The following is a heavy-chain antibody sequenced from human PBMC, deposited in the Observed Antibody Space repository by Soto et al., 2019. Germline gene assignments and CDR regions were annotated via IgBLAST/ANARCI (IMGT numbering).Heavy chain of an antibody. CDR2: MNPGSGDT. Sequence: SVKVTCKASGYSFTNNDVSWVRQATGQGLEWMGWMNPGSGDTGYAQKFQGRVTMTRDISIATAYMELSSLRSDDTAIYYCARMATFGSLNWFDPWGQGALVTVSS. V-gene: IGHV1-8*01. CDR3: ARMATFGSLNWFDP. D-gene: IGHD3-16*01. J-gene: IGHJ5*02. CDR1: GYSFTNND.